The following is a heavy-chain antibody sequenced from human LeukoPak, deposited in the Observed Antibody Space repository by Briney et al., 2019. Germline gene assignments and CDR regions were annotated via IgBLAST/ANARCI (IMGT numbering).Heavy chain of an antibody. J-gene: IGHJ4*02. V-gene: IGHV3-23*01. CDR1: GFTFSSYA. D-gene: IGHD6-19*01. CDR3: ARGGLEWLSY. Sequence: GGSLRLSCAASGFTFSSYAMSWVRQAPGKGLEWVSTISGSGGSTNYADSVKGRFTISRDNSKNTLYLQMDSLRAEDTALYYCARGGLEWLSYWGQGTLVTVSS. CDR2: ISGSGGST.